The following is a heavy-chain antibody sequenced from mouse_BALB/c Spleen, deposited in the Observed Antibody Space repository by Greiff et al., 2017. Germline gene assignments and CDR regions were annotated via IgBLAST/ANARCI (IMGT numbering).Heavy chain of an antibody. CDR2: ISSGGSYT. CDR1: GFTFSSYG. CDR3: ARQGGGSSPFDY. D-gene: IGHD1-1*01. J-gene: IGHJ2*01. V-gene: IGHV5-6*01. Sequence: EVNVVESGGDLVKPGGSLKLSCAASGFTFSSYGMSWVRQTPDKRLEWVATISSGGSYTYYPDSVKGRFTISRDNAKNTLYLQMSSLKSEDTAMYYCARQGGGSSPFDYWGQGTTLTVSS.